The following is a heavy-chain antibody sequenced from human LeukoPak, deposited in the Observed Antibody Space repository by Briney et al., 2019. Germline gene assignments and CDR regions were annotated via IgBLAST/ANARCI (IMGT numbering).Heavy chain of an antibody. J-gene: IGHJ4*02. CDR1: GGSISGGY. CDR3: AKSYFDYSTYYSYHFYL. D-gene: IGHD4-11*01. CDR2: VYTSWST. Sequence: SETLSLTCTVSGGSISGGYWSWIRQPPGGGLEWIGYVYTSWSTNYNPSLKRRVTISVDPSKSQFALKLSSVTAADTAVYYCAKSYFDYSTYYSYHFYLWGQGALVTVSS. V-gene: IGHV4-4*09.